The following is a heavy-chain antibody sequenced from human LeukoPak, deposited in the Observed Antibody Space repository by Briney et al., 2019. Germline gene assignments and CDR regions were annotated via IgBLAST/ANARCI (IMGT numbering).Heavy chain of an antibody. CDR3: ASLAATLDY. CDR2: ISSGSSYI. V-gene: IGHV3-21*04. Sequence: GGSLRLSCSASGFTFSTYSMNWVRQAPGKGLEWVSSISSGSSYIYYADSVKGRFTISRDNSKNTLYLQMNSLRAEDTAVYYCASLAATLDYWGQGTLVTVSS. D-gene: IGHD2-15*01. J-gene: IGHJ4*02. CDR1: GFTFSTYS.